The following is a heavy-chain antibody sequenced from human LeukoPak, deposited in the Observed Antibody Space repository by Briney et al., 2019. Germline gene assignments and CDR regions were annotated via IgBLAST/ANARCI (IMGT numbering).Heavy chain of an antibody. CDR2: ISGSGGST. J-gene: IGHJ4*02. Sequence: ETLSLTCAVYGGSFSGYYWSWVRQAPGKGLEWVSAISGSGGSTYYADSVKGRFTISRDNSKNTLYLQMNSLRAEDTAVYYCAKDLVAAAGTPASFDYWGQGTLVTVSS. D-gene: IGHD6-13*01. V-gene: IGHV3-23*01. CDR1: GGSFSGYY. CDR3: AKDLVAAAGTPASFDY.